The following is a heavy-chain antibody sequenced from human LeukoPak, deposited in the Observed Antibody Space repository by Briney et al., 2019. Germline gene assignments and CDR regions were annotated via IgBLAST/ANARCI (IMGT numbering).Heavy chain of an antibody. Sequence: GGSLGLSCAASGFTFSSYAMHWVRQAPGKGLEWVAVISYDGSNKYYADSVKGRFTISRDNSKNTLYLQMNSLRAEDTAVYYCARERRWFLDYWGQGTLVTVSS. J-gene: IGHJ4*02. CDR3: ARERRWFLDY. V-gene: IGHV3-30-3*01. CDR1: GFTFSSYA. CDR2: ISYDGSNK. D-gene: IGHD2-15*01.